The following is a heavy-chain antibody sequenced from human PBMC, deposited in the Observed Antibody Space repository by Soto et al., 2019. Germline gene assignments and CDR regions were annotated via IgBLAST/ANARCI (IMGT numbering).Heavy chain of an antibody. V-gene: IGHV4-59*01. CDR2: IYYSGNT. CDR3: VRGGYVHAFDY. D-gene: IGHD5-12*01. Sequence: SETLSLTCTVSGGSISYYYWGWIRQPPGKGLEWIGSIYYSGNTHYNPSLKSRVTISVDASMNQFSLNLDSVTAVDSAVYYCVRGGYVHAFDYWGQGALVTVSS. J-gene: IGHJ4*02. CDR1: GGSISYYY.